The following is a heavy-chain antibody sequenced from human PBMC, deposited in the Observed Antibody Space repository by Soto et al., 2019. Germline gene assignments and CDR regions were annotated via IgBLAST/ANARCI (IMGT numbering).Heavy chain of an antibody. V-gene: IGHV1-24*01. D-gene: IGHD3-3*01. CDR1: GYTLTELS. J-gene: IGHJ3*02. CDR2: FDPEDGEK. Sequence: ASVKVSCKVSGYTLTELSMHWVRQAPGKGLEWMGGFDPEDGEKIYAQKFQGRVTMTEDTSTDTAYMELSSLRSEDTAVYYCATDQDTIFGVVRRAFDIWGQGTMVTVSS. CDR3: ATDQDTIFGVVRRAFDI.